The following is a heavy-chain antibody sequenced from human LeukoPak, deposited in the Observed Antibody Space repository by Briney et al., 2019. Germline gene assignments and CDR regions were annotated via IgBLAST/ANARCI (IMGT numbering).Heavy chain of an antibody. CDR1: GFTFSNAR. CDR3: TTYVGATAY. Sequence: GGSLRLSCAASGFTFSNARMNWVRQAPGKGLEWVGRIKTKTDDGATDYSAPVKGRFTISRDDSKTTLYLQMNGLNTEDTAIYYCTTYVGATAYWGQGTLVTVSS. V-gene: IGHV3-15*01. J-gene: IGHJ4*02. D-gene: IGHD1-26*01. CDR2: IKTKTDDGAT.